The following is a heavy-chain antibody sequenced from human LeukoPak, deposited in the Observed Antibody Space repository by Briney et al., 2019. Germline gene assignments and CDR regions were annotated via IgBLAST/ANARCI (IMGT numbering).Heavy chain of an antibody. V-gene: IGHV1-8*02. D-gene: IGHD3-10*01. Sequence: ASVKVSCKASGGTFSSYAINWVRQATGQGLEWMGWMNPNSGNTGYAQKFQGRVTMTRNTSISTAYMELSSLRSEDTAVYYCARAKVVRGVTSCLGYWGQGTLVTVSS. J-gene: IGHJ4*02. CDR3: ARAKVVRGVTSCLGY. CDR1: GGTFSSYA. CDR2: MNPNSGNT.